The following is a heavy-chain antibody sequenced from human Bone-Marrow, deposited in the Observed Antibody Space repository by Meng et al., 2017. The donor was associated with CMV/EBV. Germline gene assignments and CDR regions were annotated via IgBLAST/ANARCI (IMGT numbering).Heavy chain of an antibody. J-gene: IGHJ6*02. V-gene: IGHV1-46*01. CDR3: ARDLSWDSSSWYSGMDV. D-gene: IGHD6-13*01. CDR1: GYTFTSYY. Sequence: ASVKVYCKASGYTFTSYYMHWVRQAPGQGLEWMGIINPSGGSTSYAQKFQGRVTMTRDTSTSTVYMELSSLRSEDTAVYYCARDLSWDSSSWYSGMDVWGQGTTVTVSS. CDR2: INPSGGST.